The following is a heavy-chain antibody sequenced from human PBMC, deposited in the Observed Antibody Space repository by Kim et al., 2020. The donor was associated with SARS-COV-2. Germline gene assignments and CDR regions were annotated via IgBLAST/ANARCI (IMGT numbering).Heavy chain of an antibody. J-gene: IGHJ3*02. V-gene: IGHV3-21*01. Sequence: GGSLRLSCAASGFTFSSYSMNWVRQAPGKGLEWVSSISSSSSYIYYADSVKGRFTISGDNAKNSLYLQMNSLRAEDTAVYYCARDRGYDILTGYALDIWGQGTMVTVSS. CDR2: ISSSSSYI. D-gene: IGHD3-9*01. CDR3: ARDRGYDILTGYALDI. CDR1: GFTFSSYS.